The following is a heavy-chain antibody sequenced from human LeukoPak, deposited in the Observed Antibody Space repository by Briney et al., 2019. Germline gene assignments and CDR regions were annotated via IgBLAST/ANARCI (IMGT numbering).Heavy chain of an antibody. Sequence: PGGSLRLSCAASEFTFSDYSMNWVRQVPGKGLEWLSYISRGSTTIYYADSVKGRFTISRDNAKNSLYLQTNSLRDEDTGVYYCARHSSGSSVGYFDYWGQGTLVTVSS. CDR2: ISRGSTTI. CDR1: EFTFSDYS. CDR3: ARHSSGSSVGYFDY. J-gene: IGHJ4*02. D-gene: IGHD1-26*01. V-gene: IGHV3-48*02.